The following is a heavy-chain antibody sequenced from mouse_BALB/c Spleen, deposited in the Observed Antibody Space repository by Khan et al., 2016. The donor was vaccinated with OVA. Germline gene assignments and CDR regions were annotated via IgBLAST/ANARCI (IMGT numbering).Heavy chain of an antibody. CDR1: GYSITSGYY. CDR2: ISYDGSN. V-gene: IGHV3-6*02. D-gene: IGHD1-1*01. J-gene: IGHJ3*01. CDR3: ARYKNYYDFRAY. Sequence: VQLKESGPGLVKPSQSLSLTCSVTGYSITSGYYWNWIRQFPGNKLEWMGYISYDGSNNYNPSLKNRISITRDTSANQVYLTLNSVTTEDTATYSCARYKNYYDFRAYWGQGTLVTVSA.